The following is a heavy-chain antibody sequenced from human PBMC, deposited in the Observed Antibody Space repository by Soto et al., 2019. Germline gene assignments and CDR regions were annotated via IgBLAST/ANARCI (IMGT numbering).Heavy chain of an antibody. CDR1: GGSISSSNW. J-gene: IGHJ5*02. Sequence: QVQLQESGPGLVKPSGTLSLTCAVSGGSISSSNWWSWVRQPPGKGLEWIGEIYHSGSTNYNPSRTSRVTXXVXRXXNQFSLKLSSVTAADTAVYYCARDCVGGGSLTFDPWGKGTLVTVSS. V-gene: IGHV4-4*02. D-gene: IGHD1-26*01. CDR3: ARDCVGGGSLTFDP. CDR2: IYHSGST.